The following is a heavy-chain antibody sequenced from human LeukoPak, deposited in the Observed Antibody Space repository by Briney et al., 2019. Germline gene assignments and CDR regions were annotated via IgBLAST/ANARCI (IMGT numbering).Heavy chain of an antibody. Sequence: PSETLSLTCTVSGGSISSSSYYWGWVRQPPGKGLEWIGSIYYSGSTYYNPSLKSRVTISVDTSKNQFSLNLGSVTAADTAVYYCARDISSGYDGSDTFDIWGQGTMVTVSS. V-gene: IGHV4-39*07. CDR3: ARDISSGYDGSDTFDI. J-gene: IGHJ3*02. D-gene: IGHD5-12*01. CDR2: IYYSGST. CDR1: GGSISSSSYY.